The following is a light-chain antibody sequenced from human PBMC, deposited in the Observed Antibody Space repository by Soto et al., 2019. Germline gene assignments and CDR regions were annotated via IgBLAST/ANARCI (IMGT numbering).Light chain of an antibody. CDR2: ASS. CDR1: QTISNT. V-gene: IGKV1-39*01. CDR3: QQTYSTPIT. J-gene: IGKJ5*01. Sequence: DIQMTQSLSSLSASVGDRVTITCRASQTISNTLNWYQQRPGKPPNLLIYASSTLQSGVPPRFSGGGSGTEFTLPISSLQPEDFATYYCQQTYSTPITFGQGTRLEIK.